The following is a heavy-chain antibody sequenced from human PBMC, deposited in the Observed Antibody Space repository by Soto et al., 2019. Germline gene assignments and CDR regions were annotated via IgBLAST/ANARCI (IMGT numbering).Heavy chain of an antibody. CDR3: TRDRATSWFDP. D-gene: IGHD5-12*01. Sequence: GGSLRLSCVVSGFTFSSYGMHWVRQAPGKGLEWVALIWYDGSNKYYVDSVKGRFTISRDNSKNTLYLQMNSLRAEDTAIYYCTRDRATSWFDPWGQGTLVTVSS. CDR1: GFTFSSYG. V-gene: IGHV3-33*08. CDR2: IWYDGSNK. J-gene: IGHJ5*02.